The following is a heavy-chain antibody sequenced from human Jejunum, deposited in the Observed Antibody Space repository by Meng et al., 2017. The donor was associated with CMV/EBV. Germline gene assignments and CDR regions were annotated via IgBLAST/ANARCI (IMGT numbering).Heavy chain of an antibody. V-gene: IGHV1-2*02. D-gene: IGHD3-3*01. CDR2: INPNTGGT. CDR3: ARGGYDFWSAKSPFDY. J-gene: IGHJ4*02. CDR1: TLPAHY. Sequence: TLPAHYIHWVRQAPGPGLEWMSWINPNTGGTNYAQIFQGRITMTWDTSISAAYMKLTSLTSDDTAVYYCARGGYDFWSAKSPFDYWGQGTLVTVSS.